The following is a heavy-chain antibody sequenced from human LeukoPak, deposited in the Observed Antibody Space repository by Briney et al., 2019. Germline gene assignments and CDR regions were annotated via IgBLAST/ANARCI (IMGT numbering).Heavy chain of an antibody. CDR3: ARGPIPNNWFDP. J-gene: IGHJ5*02. V-gene: IGHV4-34*01. CDR1: GGSFSGYY. Sequence: SETLSLTCAVYGGSFSGYYWSWIRQPPGKGLEWIGEINHSGSTNYNPSLKSRVTISVDTSKSQFSLKLSSVTAADTAVYYCARGPIPNNWFDPWGQGTLVTVSS. D-gene: IGHD2-2*01. CDR2: INHSGST.